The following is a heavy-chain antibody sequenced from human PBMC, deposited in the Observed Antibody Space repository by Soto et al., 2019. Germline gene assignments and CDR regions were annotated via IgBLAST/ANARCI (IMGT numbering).Heavy chain of an antibody. CDR3: ARCGYSYGYNAFDI. CDR1: GGSISSFY. J-gene: IGHJ3*02. CDR2: IYHSGST. D-gene: IGHD5-18*01. Sequence: SETLSLTCTVSGGSISSFYWSWIRQPPGKGLEWIGYIYHSGSTYYNPSLKSRVTISVDRSKNQFSLKLSSVTAADTAVYYCARCGYSYGYNAFDIWGQGTMVTVSS. V-gene: IGHV4-59*12.